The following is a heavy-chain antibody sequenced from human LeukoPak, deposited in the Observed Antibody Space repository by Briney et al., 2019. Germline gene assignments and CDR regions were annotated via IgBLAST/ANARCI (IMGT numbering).Heavy chain of an antibody. CDR2: INHRGST. V-gene: IGHV4-34*01. D-gene: IGHD3-9*01. CDR3: ARGDILTGYSY. Sequence: PSETLSLTCAVYGGSFRGYYWSWIRQPPGKGLEWIGEINHRGSTKYNPSLKSRVTISVDTSKNQFSLNLRSATAADTAVYHCARGDILTGYSYWGQGTLVTVSS. J-gene: IGHJ4*02. CDR1: GGSFRGYY.